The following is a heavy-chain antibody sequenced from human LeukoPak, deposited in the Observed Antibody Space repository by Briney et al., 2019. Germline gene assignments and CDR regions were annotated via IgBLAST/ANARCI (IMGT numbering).Heavy chain of an antibody. D-gene: IGHD3-10*01. V-gene: IGHV4-34*01. CDR3: ARGRSPDY. CDR2: INHSGST. Sequence: KPSETLSLTCAVYGGSFSGYYWSWIRQPPGKGLEWIGEINHSGSTNYNPSLKSRVTISVDTSKKQSSLKLSSVTAADTAVYYCARGRSPDYWGQGTLVTVSS. J-gene: IGHJ4*02. CDR1: GGSFSGYY.